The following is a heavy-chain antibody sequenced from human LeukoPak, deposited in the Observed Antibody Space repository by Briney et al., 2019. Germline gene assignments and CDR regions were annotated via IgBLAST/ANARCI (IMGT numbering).Heavy chain of an antibody. CDR2: IYLDGSRA. CDR1: GFTFSNYW. D-gene: IGHD2-2*01. Sequence: GGSLRLSCAVSGFTFSNYWMSWARQSPGKGLEWVANIYLDGSRAYYVDSVKGRFTISRDNAKDSLFLQMNSLSAEDTAVYYCGRAGPVTKDHFIDVWGKGTTVTVSS. V-gene: IGHV3-7*01. CDR3: GRAGPVTKDHFIDV. J-gene: IGHJ6*03.